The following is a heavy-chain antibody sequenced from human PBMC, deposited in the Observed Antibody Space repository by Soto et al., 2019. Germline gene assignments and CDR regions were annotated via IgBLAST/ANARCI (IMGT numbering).Heavy chain of an antibody. J-gene: IGHJ5*02. CDR2: ISGSGGST. CDR1: GFTFSSYA. V-gene: IGHV3-23*01. D-gene: IGHD3-22*01. CDR3: AKDHSRPPSMIVVVSNWFDP. Sequence: PVGSLRLSCAASGFTFSSYAMSWVRQAPGKGLEWVSAISGSGGSTYYADSVKGRFTISRDNSKNTLYLQMNSLRAEDTAVYYCAKDHSRPPSMIVVVSNWFDPWGQGTLVTVSS.